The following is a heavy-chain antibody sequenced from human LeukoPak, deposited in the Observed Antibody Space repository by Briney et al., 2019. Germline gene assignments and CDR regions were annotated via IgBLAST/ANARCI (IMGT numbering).Heavy chain of an antibody. D-gene: IGHD3-16*01. CDR2: ISGSGGST. CDR3: AKDQMTSRTGGVDY. Sequence: GGSLRLSCAASGFTFSSYAMSWVRPAPGKGLEWVSAISGSGGSTYYADSVKGRFTLSRDNSKNTLYLQVNSLRAEGTSVYYCAKDQMTSRTGGVDYWGQGTLVTVSS. V-gene: IGHV3-23*01. J-gene: IGHJ4*02. CDR1: GFTFSSYA.